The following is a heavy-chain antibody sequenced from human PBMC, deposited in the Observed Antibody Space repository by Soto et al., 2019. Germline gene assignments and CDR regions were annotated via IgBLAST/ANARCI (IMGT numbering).Heavy chain of an antibody. J-gene: IGHJ2*01. CDR3: AKDPYEQQLVYWYFDL. D-gene: IGHD6-13*01. Sequence: GGSLRLSCAASGFTFSIYAMSWVRQAPGKGLEWVSAISGSGGSTYYADSVKGRFTISRDNSKNTLYLQMNSLRAEDTAVYYCAKDPYEQQLVYWYFDLWGRGTLVTVSS. CDR2: ISGSGGST. CDR1: GFTFSIYA. V-gene: IGHV3-23*01.